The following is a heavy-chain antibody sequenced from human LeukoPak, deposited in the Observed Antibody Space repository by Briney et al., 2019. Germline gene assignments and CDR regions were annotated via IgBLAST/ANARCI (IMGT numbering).Heavy chain of an antibody. CDR2: ISYDGTNK. V-gene: IGHV3-30-3*01. J-gene: IGHJ4*02. Sequence: PGKSLRLSCAASGFTFSSYAINWVRQAPGKGLEWVAVISYDGTNKNYADSVKGRFTISRDSSKNTVYLEMNSLRVEDTAIYYCAKDAAGPEYWGQGTRVTVSS. CDR3: AKDAAGPEY. D-gene: IGHD6-13*01. CDR1: GFTFSSYA.